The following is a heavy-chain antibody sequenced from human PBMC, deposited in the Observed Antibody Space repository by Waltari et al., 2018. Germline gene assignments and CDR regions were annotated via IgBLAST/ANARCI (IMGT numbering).Heavy chain of an antibody. CDR1: GFTFSSYS. J-gene: IGHJ4*02. D-gene: IGHD6-19*01. CDR2: ISSSSSYI. V-gene: IGHV3-21*01. CDR3: ARGTPTVAGPIEDY. Sequence: EVQLVESGGGLVKPGGSLRLSCAASGFTFSSYSMNWVRQAPGKGLEWVSSISSSSSYIYYADSVKGRFTISRDNAKNSLYLQMNSLRAEDTAVYYCARGTPTVAGPIEDYWGQGTLVTVSS.